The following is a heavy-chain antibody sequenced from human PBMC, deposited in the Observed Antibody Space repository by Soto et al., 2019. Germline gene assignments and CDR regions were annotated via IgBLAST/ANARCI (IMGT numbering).Heavy chain of an antibody. CDR2: INAGNGNT. Sequence: GASVKVSCKASGYTFTSYATHWVRQAPGQRLEWMGWINAGNGNTKYSQKFQGRVTITRDTSASTAYMELSSLRSEDTAVYYCARDRGYDSSGYLDYWGQGTLVTVSS. D-gene: IGHD3-22*01. CDR3: ARDRGYDSSGYLDY. V-gene: IGHV1-3*01. CDR1: GYTFTSYA. J-gene: IGHJ4*02.